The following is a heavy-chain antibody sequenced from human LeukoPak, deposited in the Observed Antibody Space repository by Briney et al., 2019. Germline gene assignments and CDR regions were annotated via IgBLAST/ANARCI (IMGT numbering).Heavy chain of an antibody. V-gene: IGHV4-59*08. CDR1: GGSISSYY. Sequence: SESLTLTCTVSGGSISSYYWSWIRQPPGKGLEWIGYIYYSGGTTYNASLKSRVTISVDTSKNQFSLKLSSVTAADTAVYYCARHAPPGYSYGYTYYYYYMDVWGKGTTVTVSS. CDR3: ARHAPPGYSYGYTYYYYYMDV. CDR2: IYYSGGT. J-gene: IGHJ6*03. D-gene: IGHD5-18*01.